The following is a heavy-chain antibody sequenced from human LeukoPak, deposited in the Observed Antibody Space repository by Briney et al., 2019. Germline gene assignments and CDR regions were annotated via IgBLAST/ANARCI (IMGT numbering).Heavy chain of an antibody. CDR3: ARDPAYSSGWYDYYYYYMDV. J-gene: IGHJ6*03. CDR1: GGSFSGYY. D-gene: IGHD6-19*01. Sequence: PSETLSLTCAVYGGSFSGYYWSWIRQPPGKGLEWIGEINHSGSTNYNPSLKSRVTISVDTSKNQFSLKLSSVTAADTAVYYCARDPAYSSGWYDYYYYYMDVWGKGTTVTVSS. CDR2: INHSGST. V-gene: IGHV4-34*01.